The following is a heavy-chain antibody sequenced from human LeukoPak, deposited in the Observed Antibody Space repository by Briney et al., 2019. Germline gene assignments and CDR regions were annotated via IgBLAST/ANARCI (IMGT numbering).Heavy chain of an antibody. Sequence: PSETLSLTCAVYGGSFSGYYWSWIRQPPGKGLEWIGEINHSGSTNYNPSLKSRVTISVDTSKNQFSLKLSSVTAADTAVYYCARRGIRAPPDSWGQGTLVTVSS. D-gene: IGHD2-21*01. CDR3: ARRGIRAPPDS. CDR1: GGSFSGYY. CDR2: INHSGST. J-gene: IGHJ4*02. V-gene: IGHV4-34*01.